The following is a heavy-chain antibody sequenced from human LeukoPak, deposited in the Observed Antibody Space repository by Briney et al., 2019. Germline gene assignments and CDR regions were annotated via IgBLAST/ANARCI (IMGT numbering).Heavy chain of an antibody. D-gene: IGHD6-6*01. Sequence: PSETLSLTCTVSGGSIRRGGYYWSWVRQHPGKGVEWIVYIYYSGSTYYNPSLKSRVTISVDTSKNQFSLKLSSVTAADTAVYYCARESIADHNWFDPWGQGTLVTVSS. CDR3: ARESIADHNWFDP. J-gene: IGHJ5*02. V-gene: IGHV4-31*03. CDR1: GGSIRRGGYY. CDR2: IYYSGST.